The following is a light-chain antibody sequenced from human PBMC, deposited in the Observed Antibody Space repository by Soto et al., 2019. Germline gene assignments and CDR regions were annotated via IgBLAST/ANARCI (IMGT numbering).Light chain of an antibody. J-gene: IGLJ2*01. CDR2: EGS. Sequence: QSALTQPASVSGSPGQSITISCTGTSRDVGSYNLVSWYQQHQGKAPKLMIYEGSKRPSGVSNRCSGSKSGNTASLTISGLQAEDEADYYCCSYSGSSTLVFGGGAKLTVL. CDR1: SRDVGSYNL. CDR3: CSYSGSSTLV. V-gene: IGLV2-23*01.